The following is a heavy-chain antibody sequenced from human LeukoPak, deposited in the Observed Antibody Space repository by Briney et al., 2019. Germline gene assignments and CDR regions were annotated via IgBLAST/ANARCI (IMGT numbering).Heavy chain of an antibody. J-gene: IGHJ4*02. CDR3: ARTLPGGLFDY. CDR2: IFYSGST. Sequence: SQTLSLTCTVSGGSISSGDYYWSWIRQPPGKGLEWIGYIFYSGSTNYNPSLKSRVTMSLDTSKNQFSLKLNSVTAADTAVYYCARTLPGGLFDYWGQGTLVTVSS. D-gene: IGHD3-16*01. CDR1: GGSISSGDYY. V-gene: IGHV4-30-4*01.